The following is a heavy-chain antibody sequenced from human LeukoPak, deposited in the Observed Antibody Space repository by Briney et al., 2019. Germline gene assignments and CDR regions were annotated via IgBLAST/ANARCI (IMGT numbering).Heavy chain of an antibody. V-gene: IGHV4-4*02. CDR2: IYYSGST. D-gene: IGHD5-24*01. Sequence: SETLSLTCAVSGDSIFSTNWWSWVRQPPGKGLEWIGEIYYSGSTHYSPSLKSRVTISIDKSKNQFSLKLTSVTAADTAVYYCARGQMAIYYFDYWGQGTLVTVSS. CDR3: ARGQMAIYYFDY. J-gene: IGHJ4*02. CDR1: GDSIFSTNW.